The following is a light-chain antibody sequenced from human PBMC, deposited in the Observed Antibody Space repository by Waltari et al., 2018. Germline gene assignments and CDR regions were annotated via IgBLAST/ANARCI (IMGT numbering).Light chain of an antibody. CDR1: ALPKKY. J-gene: IGLJ2*01. V-gene: IGLV3-10*01. CDR3: YSTDSTGNHVV. CDR2: DDN. Sequence: SYELTQPPSVSVSPGQTARITCSGDALPKKYAFWYKQKSGQAPVLIIYDDNKRPSGIPVRFSGSSSGTMATLTISGAQVEDEADYYCYSTDSTGNHVVFGGGTKLTVL.